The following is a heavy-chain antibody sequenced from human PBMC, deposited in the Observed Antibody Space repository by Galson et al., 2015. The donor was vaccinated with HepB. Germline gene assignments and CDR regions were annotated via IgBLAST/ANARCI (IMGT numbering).Heavy chain of an antibody. CDR2: IYYTAST. J-gene: IGHJ4*02. V-gene: IGHV4-59*08. CDR3: AGGSDNYYSLDY. CDR1: GGSISSYY. D-gene: IGHD3-22*01. Sequence: ETLSLTCIVSGGSISSYYWSWIRQSPGKGLEWIGYIYYTASTKYNPSLKSRVTLSGDTAKNLLSLKLTSVTAADTAVYYCAGGSDNYYSLDYWGQGILVAVSS.